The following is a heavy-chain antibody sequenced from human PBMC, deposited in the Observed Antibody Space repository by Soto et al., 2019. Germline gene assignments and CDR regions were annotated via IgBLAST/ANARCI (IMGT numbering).Heavy chain of an antibody. CDR1: GGSFSGYY. CDR3: ARAAPSQSSSRRGFYYYYGMDV. D-gene: IGHD6-6*01. V-gene: IGHV4-34*01. CDR2: INHSGST. Sequence: QVQLQQWGAGLLKPSETLSLTCAVYGGSFSGYYWSWIRQPPGKGLEWIGEINHSGSTNYNPSLKSRVTISVDTSKNQFSLKLSSVTAADTAVYYCARAAPSQSSSRRGFYYYYGMDVWGQGTTVTVSS. J-gene: IGHJ6*02.